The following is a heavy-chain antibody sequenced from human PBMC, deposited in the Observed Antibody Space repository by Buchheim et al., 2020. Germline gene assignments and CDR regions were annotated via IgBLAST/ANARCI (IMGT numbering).Heavy chain of an antibody. J-gene: IGHJ5*02. Sequence: QVQLQQWGAGLLKPSETLSLTCAVYGGSFSGYYWSWIRQPPGKGLEWIGEINHSGSTNYNPSLKSRVTISVDTSKNQFSLKLSPVTAADTAVYYCARGRYSSSWYGVGRWFDPWGQGTL. V-gene: IGHV4-34*01. CDR3: ARGRYSSSWYGVGRWFDP. CDR2: INHSGST. D-gene: IGHD6-13*01. CDR1: GGSFSGYY.